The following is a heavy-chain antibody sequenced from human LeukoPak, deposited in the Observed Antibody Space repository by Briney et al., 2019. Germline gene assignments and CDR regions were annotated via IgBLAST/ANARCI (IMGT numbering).Heavy chain of an antibody. D-gene: IGHD3-10*01. CDR3: AKGWDGSGSYYNPLDH. J-gene: IGHJ4*02. CDR1: GFTFSSYW. CDR2: IKQDGSEK. Sequence: HPGGSLRLSCAASGFTFSSYWMSWVRQAPGKGLEWVANIKQDGSEKYYVDSVKGRFTISRDNAKNSLYLQMNSLRAEDTAVYYCAKGWDGSGSYYNPLDHWGQGTLVTVSS. V-gene: IGHV3-7*03.